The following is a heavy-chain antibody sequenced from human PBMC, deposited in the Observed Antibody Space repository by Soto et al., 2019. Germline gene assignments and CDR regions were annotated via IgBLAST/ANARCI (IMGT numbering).Heavy chain of an antibody. D-gene: IGHD3-16*01. CDR1: GRSMSSNY. V-gene: IGHV4-59*01. CDR3: TSYRGALYFDA. J-gene: IGHJ4*02. Sequence: PPETLSLTCSVSGRSMSSNYWSWIRQSPDKGLESLGYVFYGGTDYNPSFRGRVSMSVETSKSQFSLKLTSVTVADTAVYYCTSYRGALYFDAWGPGILVTVSS. CDR2: VFYGGT.